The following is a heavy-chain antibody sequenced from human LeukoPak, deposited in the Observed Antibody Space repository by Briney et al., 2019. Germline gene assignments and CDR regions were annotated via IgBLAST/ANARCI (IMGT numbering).Heavy chain of an antibody. CDR2: ISWDGGST. J-gene: IGHJ4*02. CDR3: AKGPYDKEYYFDY. V-gene: IGHV3-43*01. Sequence: GGSLRLSCAASGFTFDDYTMHWVRQAPGKGPEWVSLISWDGGSTYYADSVKGRFTISRDNSKNSLYLQMNSLRTEDTALYYCAKGPYDKEYYFDYWGQGTLVTVSS. CDR1: GFTFDDYT. D-gene: IGHD3-22*01.